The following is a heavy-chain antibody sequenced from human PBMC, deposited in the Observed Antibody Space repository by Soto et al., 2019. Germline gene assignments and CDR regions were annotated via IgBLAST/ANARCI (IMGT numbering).Heavy chain of an antibody. CDR3: AREVPVLRYFDD. D-gene: IGHD3-9*01. Sequence: GGSLRLSCAASGFTFNDFGMSWVRQAPGKGLEWVSGINWNGGSIGYGDSVKGRFTISRDNAKKSLYLQMNSLRAEDTALYYCAREVPVLRYFDDWGQGTLVTVS. CDR2: INWNGGSI. J-gene: IGHJ5*02. CDR1: GFTFNDFG. V-gene: IGHV3-20*04.